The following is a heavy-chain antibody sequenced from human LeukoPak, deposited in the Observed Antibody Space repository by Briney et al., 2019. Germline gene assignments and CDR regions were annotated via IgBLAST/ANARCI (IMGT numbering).Heavy chain of an antibody. CDR1: GFTFSDYY. J-gene: IGHJ2*01. CDR3: ARRWGVTTGWYFDL. D-gene: IGHD4-17*01. CDR2: LSSSGNTI. V-gene: IGHV3-11*01. Sequence: GGSLRLSCAASGFTFSDYYMSWIRQAPGKGLEWVSYLSSSGNTIYYADSVKGRFTISRDNAKNSLYLQMNSLRVEDTAVYYCARRWGVTTGWYFDLWGRGTLVTVSS.